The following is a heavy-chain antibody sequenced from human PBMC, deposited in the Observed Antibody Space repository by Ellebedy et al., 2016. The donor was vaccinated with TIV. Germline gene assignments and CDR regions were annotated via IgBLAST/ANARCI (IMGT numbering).Heavy chain of an antibody. CDR2: IFSAGTT. CDR3: AARAVAAPR. CDR1: GFTVGNNY. D-gene: IGHD6-19*01. V-gene: IGHV3-53*01. J-gene: IGHJ4*02. Sequence: PGGSLRLSCALPGFTVGNNYMSWVRQAPGKRLACFSIIFSAGTTDYAESVKGRFTISKDSSKNTVYLQMSSLRVEDTAVYYCAARAVAAPRWGRGTLVTVSS.